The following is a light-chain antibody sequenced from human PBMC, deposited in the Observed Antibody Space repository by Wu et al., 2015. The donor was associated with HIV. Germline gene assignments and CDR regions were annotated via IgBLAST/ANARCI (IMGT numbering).Light chain of an antibody. J-gene: IGKJ4*01. V-gene: IGKV3-11*01. CDR1: QSVGSY. CDR3: QQRSDGLS. CDR2: EAS. Sequence: EIVLTQSPGTLSLSPGERATLSCRASQSVGSYVAWYQQKLGQAPRLLIYEASNRVNSIPARFSGSGSGTDFHLTINSLEPEDFAIYYCQQRSDGLSFGGGTKVEIK.